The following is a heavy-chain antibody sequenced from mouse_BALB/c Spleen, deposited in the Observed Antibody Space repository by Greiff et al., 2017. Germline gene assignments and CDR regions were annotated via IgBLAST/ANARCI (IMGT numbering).Heavy chain of an antibody. D-gene: IGHD2-4*01. J-gene: IGHJ3*01. Sequence: VQLMESGPGLVKPSQCLSITCTASGFSLTSYGVPWVRQSPGKGLEWLGVIWSGGSTDYNDAFISRLSISKDNSKSQVFLKMNSLQANDTAIYYCASLYDYSWFAYWGQGTLVTVSA. CDR2: IWSGGST. V-gene: IGHV2-2*02. CDR3: ASLYDYSWFAY. CDR1: GFSLTSYG.